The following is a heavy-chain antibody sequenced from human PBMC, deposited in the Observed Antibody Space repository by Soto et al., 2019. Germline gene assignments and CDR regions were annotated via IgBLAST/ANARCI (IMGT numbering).Heavy chain of an antibody. CDR1: DGSITGYY. V-gene: IGHV4-59*01. CDR3: ARSGDSFGFTDY. J-gene: IGHJ4*02. Sequence: QVQLQESGPGLVKPSETLSLTCTVSDGSITGYYWTWIRQPPGKGLEWIGDVFYKGNTNYNPSLKSRVTISVDTSANQFSLRLSSVTAADTAVYYCARSGDSFGFTDYWGQGTLVTVSS. CDR2: VFYKGNT. D-gene: IGHD5-18*01.